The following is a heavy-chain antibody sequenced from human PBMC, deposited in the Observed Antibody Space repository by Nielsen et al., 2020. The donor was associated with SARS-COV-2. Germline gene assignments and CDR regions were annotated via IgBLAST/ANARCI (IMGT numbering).Heavy chain of an antibody. CDR1: GFTFSSYA. CDR3: ARERRGGIVAVTSYLDL. J-gene: IGHJ2*01. Sequence: GESLKISCAASGFTFSSYAMHWVRQAPGKGLEWVAVISYDGSNKYYADSVKGRFTISRDISTNTVYLQMDSLRADDTAVYYCARERRGGIVAVTSYLDLWGRGSLVTVSS. CDR2: ISYDGSNK. V-gene: IGHV3-30-3*01. D-gene: IGHD2-21*02.